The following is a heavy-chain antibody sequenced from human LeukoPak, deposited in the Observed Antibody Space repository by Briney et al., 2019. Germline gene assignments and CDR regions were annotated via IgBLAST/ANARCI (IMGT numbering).Heavy chain of an antibody. V-gene: IGHV4-4*07. CDR3: VRDVGSGGGTFPTYHFDF. CDR1: GGSISSYF. CDR2: IYSSGDT. J-gene: IGHJ4*02. D-gene: IGHD3-10*01. Sequence: PSETLFLTCTVSGGSISSYFWDWIRQPAGKGLEWIGRIYSSGDTNYNPSLKSRVTVSVDTSKNQFSLRLSSLTAADTAVYYCVRDVGSGGGTFPTYHFDFWGQGTLVTVSS.